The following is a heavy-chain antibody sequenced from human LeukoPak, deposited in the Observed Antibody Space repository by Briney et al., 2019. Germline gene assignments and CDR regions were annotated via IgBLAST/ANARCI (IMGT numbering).Heavy chain of an antibody. CDR3: ARDPSPYYYDSSGSNVRVAFDI. J-gene: IGHJ3*02. V-gene: IGHV3-21*01. CDR2: ISSSSSYI. CDR1: GFTFSSYS. Sequence: PGGSLRLSCAASGFTFSSYSMNWVRQAPGKGLEWVSSISSSSSYIYYADSVKGRFTISRDNAKNSLYLQMNSLRAEDTAVYYCARDPSPYYYDSSGSNVRVAFDIWGQGTMVTVSS. D-gene: IGHD3-22*01.